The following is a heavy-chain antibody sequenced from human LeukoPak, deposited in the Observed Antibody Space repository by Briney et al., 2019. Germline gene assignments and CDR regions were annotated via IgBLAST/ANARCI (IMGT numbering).Heavy chain of an antibody. J-gene: IGHJ3*02. V-gene: IGHV1-2*02. CDR2: INPNSGGT. D-gene: IGHD3-16*01. Sequence: ASVKVSCKASGYTFTGYYMHWVRQAPGQGLEWMGWINPNSGGTNYAQKFQGRVTMTRDKSISTAYMELSRLRSDDTAVYYCARGGLYYVWDAFDIWGQGTMVTVSS. CDR1: GYTFTGYY. CDR3: ARGGLYYVWDAFDI.